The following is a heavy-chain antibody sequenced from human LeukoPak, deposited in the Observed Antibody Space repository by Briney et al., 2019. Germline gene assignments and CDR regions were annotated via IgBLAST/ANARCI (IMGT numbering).Heavy chain of an antibody. CDR3: AKDQIMITFGGIDY. CDR1: GFTFSSYG. J-gene: IGHJ4*02. CDR2: IRYDGSNR. D-gene: IGHD3-16*01. Sequence: GGSLRLSCAASGFTFSSYGMHWVRQAPGKGLEWVAFIRYDGSNRYYVDSVKGRFTISRDNSKNTLYLQMNSLRPEDTAVYFCAKDQIMITFGGIDYWGPGTLVTVSS. V-gene: IGHV3-30*02.